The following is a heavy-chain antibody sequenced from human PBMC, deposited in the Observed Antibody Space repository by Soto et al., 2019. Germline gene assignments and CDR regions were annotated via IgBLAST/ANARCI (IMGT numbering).Heavy chain of an antibody. Sequence: ASVKVSCKASGYTFTSYYMHWVRQAPGQGLEWMGWINPNSGGTNYAQKFQGWVTMTRDTSISTAYMELSRLRSDDTAVYYCARGPLRRNYYYYMDVWGKGTTVTVSS. V-gene: IGHV1-2*04. J-gene: IGHJ6*03. CDR1: GYTFTSYY. CDR3: ARGPLRRNYYYYMDV. CDR2: INPNSGGT.